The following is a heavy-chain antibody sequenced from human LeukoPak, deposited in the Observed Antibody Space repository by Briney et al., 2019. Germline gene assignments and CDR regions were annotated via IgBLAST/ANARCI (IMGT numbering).Heavy chain of an antibody. CDR2: IYHSGST. V-gene: IGHV4-39*07. J-gene: IGHJ6*03. Sequence: SETLSLTCTVSGDSISSSSYYWGWIRQPPGKGLEWIGSIYHSGSTYYNPSLKSRVTISVDTSKNHFSLKLNSVTAADTAVYYCARSTGAARYYFYYYMDVWGKGTTVTVSS. D-gene: IGHD2-15*01. CDR1: GDSISSSSYY. CDR3: ARSTGAARYYFYYYMDV.